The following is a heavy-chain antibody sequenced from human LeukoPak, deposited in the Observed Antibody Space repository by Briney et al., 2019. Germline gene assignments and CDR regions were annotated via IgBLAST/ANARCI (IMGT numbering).Heavy chain of an antibody. V-gene: IGHV1-2*02. J-gene: IGHJ4*02. CDR3: VRQVSDY. Sequence: RASVKVSCKASGYTFIDYYNHWVRQAPGQGLEWMGWINSNSGGTNYAQKFQGRVTMTRDTSISTAYMELSRLRSDDTAVYYCVRQVSDYWGQGTLVTVSS. CDR1: GYTFIDYY. CDR2: INSNSGGT. D-gene: IGHD1-14*01.